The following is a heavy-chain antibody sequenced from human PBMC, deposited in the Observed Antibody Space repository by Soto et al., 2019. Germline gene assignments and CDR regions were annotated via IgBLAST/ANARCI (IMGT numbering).Heavy chain of an antibody. CDR3: ARDWGQQWLAYGLDV. CDR2: ISTYNGHT. V-gene: IGHV1-18*01. J-gene: IGHJ6*02. CDR1: GYTFTNFG. D-gene: IGHD6-19*01. Sequence: QVQLVQSGAEVKKLGASVKVSCKASGYTFTNFGISWVRQAPGQGLEWMGWISTYNGHTTSAQQLQGRLTMTTDTSTSTASMELRSLRSDDAAVYFCARDWGQQWLAYGLDVWGQATTVTVSS.